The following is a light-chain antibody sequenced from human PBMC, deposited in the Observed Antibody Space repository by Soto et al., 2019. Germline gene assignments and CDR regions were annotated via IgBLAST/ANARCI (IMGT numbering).Light chain of an antibody. V-gene: IGKV1-17*01. J-gene: IGKJ3*01. CDR1: QGIRDD. Sequence: DIQMTQSPSFLSPSIGDRVTVTCRASQGIRDDLSWFQQKPRKAPERLIYRASFLQAGVPSRFSGSGSGTEFTLTIISLQPEDFATYYCLQHSSYPFTFGPGTEVHVK. CDR2: RAS. CDR3: LQHSSYPFT.